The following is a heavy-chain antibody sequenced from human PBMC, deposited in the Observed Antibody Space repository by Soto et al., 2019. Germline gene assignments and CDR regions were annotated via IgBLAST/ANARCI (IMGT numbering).Heavy chain of an antibody. CDR3: AKEDHCSGGSCYSMKWFDP. CDR2: ISGSGGST. D-gene: IGHD2-15*01. Sequence: EVQLLESGGGLVQPGGSLRLSCAASGFTFSSYAMSWVRQAPGKGLEWVSAISGSGGSTYYADSVKGRFTISRDKSKNTLYLQMNSLRAEDTAVYYCAKEDHCSGGSCYSMKWFDPWGQGTLVTVSS. CDR1: GFTFSSYA. V-gene: IGHV3-23*01. J-gene: IGHJ5*02.